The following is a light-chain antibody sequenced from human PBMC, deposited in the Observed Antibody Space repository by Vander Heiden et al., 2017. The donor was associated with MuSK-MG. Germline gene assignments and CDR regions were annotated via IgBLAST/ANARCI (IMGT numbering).Light chain of an antibody. Sequence: DIQLTQSPSFLSASVGDRVTITCRASQDIRSFLAWYQQKPGKAPKLLIYGASTLQSGVPSRFSGSGSGTQFTLTISSLQAEDFATYYCQQLNNYPLTFGHGTKVDIK. CDR2: GAS. CDR1: QDIRSF. V-gene: IGKV1-9*01. CDR3: QQLNNYPLT. J-gene: IGKJ3*01.